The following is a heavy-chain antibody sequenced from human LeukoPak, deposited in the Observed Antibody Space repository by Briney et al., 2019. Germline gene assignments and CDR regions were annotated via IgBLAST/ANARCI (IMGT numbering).Heavy chain of an antibody. CDR1: GFTFDDYA. D-gene: IGHD3-22*01. CDR3: AKSIRYYYDSSGYLDY. Sequence: GRSLRLSCAASGFTFDDYAMHWVRQAPGKGLEWVSGISWNSGSIGYADSVKGRFTISRDNAKNSLYLQMNSLRAEDTALYYCAKSIRYYYDSSGYLDYWGQGTLVTVSS. V-gene: IGHV3-9*01. J-gene: IGHJ4*02. CDR2: ISWNSGSI.